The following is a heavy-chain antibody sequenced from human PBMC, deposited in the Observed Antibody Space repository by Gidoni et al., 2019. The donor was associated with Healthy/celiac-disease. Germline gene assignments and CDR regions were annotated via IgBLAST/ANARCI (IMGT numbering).Heavy chain of an antibody. D-gene: IGHD3-22*01. J-gene: IGHJ5*02. CDR3: AKDKSFYSSGFNH. Sequence: EVQLVESGGGLVQPGRSLRPSCAASGFTFDDYAMHWVRQAPGKGLEWVSGISWNSGSIGYADSVKGRFTISRDNAKNSLYLQMNSLRAEDTALYYCAKDKSFYSSGFNHWGQGTLVTVSS. CDR1: GFTFDDYA. V-gene: IGHV3-9*01. CDR2: ISWNSGSI.